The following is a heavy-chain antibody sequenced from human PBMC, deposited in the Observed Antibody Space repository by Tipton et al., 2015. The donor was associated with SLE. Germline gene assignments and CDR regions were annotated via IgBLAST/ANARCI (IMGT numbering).Heavy chain of an antibody. CDR1: GFTFSDYN. V-gene: IGHV3-30*02. D-gene: IGHD1-26*01. CDR3: GKGTHWERSHFDS. Sequence: SLRLSCAASGFTFSDYNMHWVRQAPGKGLEWVTFIRYDGSDKYYADSVKGRFTISRDNSKNTLYLQMNSLRAEDTAVYYCGKGTHWERSHFDSWGQGTLVTVSS. CDR2: IRYDGSDK. J-gene: IGHJ4*02.